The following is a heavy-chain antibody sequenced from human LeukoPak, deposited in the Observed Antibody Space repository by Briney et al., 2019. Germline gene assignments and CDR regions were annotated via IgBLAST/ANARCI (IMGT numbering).Heavy chain of an antibody. D-gene: IGHD2-2*01. V-gene: IGHV1-18*01. Sequence: GASVKVSCKASGYTFTSYGISWVRQAPGQGLEWMGWISAYNGNTNYAQKLQGRVTMTTDTSTSTAYMELRSLRSDDTAVYYCARLEDIVVVPAAISYYYHGMDVWGQGTTVTVSS. CDR1: GYTFTSYG. CDR2: ISAYNGNT. CDR3: ARLEDIVVVPAAISYYYHGMDV. J-gene: IGHJ6*02.